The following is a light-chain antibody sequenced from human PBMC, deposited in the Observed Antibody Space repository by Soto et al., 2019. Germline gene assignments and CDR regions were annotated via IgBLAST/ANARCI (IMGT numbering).Light chain of an antibody. CDR2: GST. Sequence: QSLLTQPPSLSGAPGQRVTISCTGSSSDIGAGSEVHWYQQLPGTAPKLLIFGSTNRPSGVPDRFSGSKSATSASLAITGLQAEDEADYYCQSYDNSLSAYVVGHGTKVTV. J-gene: IGLJ1*01. V-gene: IGLV1-40*01. CDR1: SSDIGAGSE. CDR3: QSYDNSLSAYV.